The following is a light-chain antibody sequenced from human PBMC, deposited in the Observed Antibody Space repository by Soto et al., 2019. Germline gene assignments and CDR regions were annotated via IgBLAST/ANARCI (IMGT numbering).Light chain of an antibody. CDR3: QSYAISLRVVL. J-gene: IGLJ2*01. CDR2: GNN. Sequence: QAVVTQPPSVSGAPGQRVTISCTGSSSNIGAGYGVHWYQQLPGTAPKVLIYGNNNRPSGVPDRFSGSKSGTSASLAITGLQTEDEADYYCQSYAISLRVVLFGGGTKVTVL. CDR1: SSNIGAGYG. V-gene: IGLV1-40*01.